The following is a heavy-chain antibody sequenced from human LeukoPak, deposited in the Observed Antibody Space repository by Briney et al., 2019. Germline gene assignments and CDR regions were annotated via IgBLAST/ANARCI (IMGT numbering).Heavy chain of an antibody. V-gene: IGHV3-7*01. D-gene: IGHD1/OR15-1a*01. CDR1: GFTFTDYW. Sequence: PGGSLRLSCAVSGFTFTDYWMDWVRQAPGKGLEWVASIRQDGSEKSYVDSVKGRFTISRDNTWNSLYLQMNSLGAEDTAVYYCARDGTAPGLYFDLWGQGTLVTVSS. J-gene: IGHJ4*01. CDR3: ARDGTAPGLYFDL. CDR2: IRQDGSEK.